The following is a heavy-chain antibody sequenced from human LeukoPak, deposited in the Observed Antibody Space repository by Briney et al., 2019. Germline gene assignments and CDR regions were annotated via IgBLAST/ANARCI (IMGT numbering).Heavy chain of an antibody. V-gene: IGHV3-23*01. D-gene: IGHD3-22*01. Sequence: PGGSLRLSCTASGFTLSSYEMSWIRQAPGKGLEWVSSIDYSGGSTHYADSVMGRFTISRDNSKNTLYLQLNSLSADDTAVYYCVSHYYDDSAPDSWGQGTLVAVSS. CDR1: GFTLSSYE. J-gene: IGHJ5*01. CDR2: IDYSGGST. CDR3: VSHYYDDSAPDS.